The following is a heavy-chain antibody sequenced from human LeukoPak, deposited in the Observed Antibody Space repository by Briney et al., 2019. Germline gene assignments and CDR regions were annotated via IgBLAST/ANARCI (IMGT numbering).Heavy chain of an antibody. V-gene: IGHV1-46*01. D-gene: IGHD3-3*01. CDR3: AVSPGAIFGVVPRRYYHMDV. CDR2: INPSGGST. J-gene: IGHJ6*03. CDR1: GYTFTSYY. Sequence: ASVKVSCKASGYTFTSYYMHWVRQAPGQGLEWMGIINPSGGSTSYAQKFQGRVTMTRDTSTSTVYMELSSLRSEDTAVYYCAVSPGAIFGVVPRRYYHMDVWGKGTTVTVSS.